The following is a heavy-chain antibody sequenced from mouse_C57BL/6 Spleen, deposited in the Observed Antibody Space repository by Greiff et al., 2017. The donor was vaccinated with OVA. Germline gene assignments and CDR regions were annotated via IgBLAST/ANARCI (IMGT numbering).Heavy chain of an antibody. J-gene: IGHJ3*01. Sequence: QVQLKQSGAELVRPGASVTLSCKASGYTFTDYEMHWVKQTPVHGLEWIGAIDPETGGTAYNQKFKGKAILTADKSSSTAYMELRSLTSEDSAVYYCTREGGNYDYSFAYWGQGTLVTVSA. CDR3: TREGGNYDYSFAY. V-gene: IGHV1-15*01. D-gene: IGHD2-4*01. CDR1: GYTFTDYE. CDR2: IDPETGGT.